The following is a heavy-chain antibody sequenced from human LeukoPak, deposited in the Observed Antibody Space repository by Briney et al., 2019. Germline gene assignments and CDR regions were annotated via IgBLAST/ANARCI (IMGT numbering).Heavy chain of an antibody. Sequence: GGSLRLSCAASAFPFSTYTMHWVRQAPGKGLEWVSSISSSSTFKHYADSLKGRFTISRDNARNSLFLQMNGLRAEDTAVYYCARDSSIGYDRVNFDYWGQGTLVTVSS. CDR3: ARDSSIGYDRVNFDY. CDR1: AFPFSTYT. J-gene: IGHJ4*02. CDR2: ISSSSTFK. V-gene: IGHV3-21*06. D-gene: IGHD3-22*01.